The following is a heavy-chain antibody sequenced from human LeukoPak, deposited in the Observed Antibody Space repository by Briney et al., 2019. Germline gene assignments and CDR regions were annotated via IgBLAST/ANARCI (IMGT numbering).Heavy chain of an antibody. V-gene: IGHV4-34*01. Sequence: SETLSLTCTVSGGSISSYYWSWIRQPPGKGLEWIGEINHSGSTNYNPSLKSRVTISVDTSKNQFSLKLSSVTAADTAVYYCARGIIVGATPPWYFDLWGRGTLVTVSS. CDR3: ARGIIVGATPPWYFDL. J-gene: IGHJ2*01. D-gene: IGHD1-26*01. CDR2: INHSGST. CDR1: GGSISSYY.